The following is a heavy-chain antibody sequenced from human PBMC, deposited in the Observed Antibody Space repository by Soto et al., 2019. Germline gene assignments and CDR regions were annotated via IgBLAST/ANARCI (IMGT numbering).Heavy chain of an antibody. CDR1: GYTFTSYY. CDR2: INPSGGST. Sequence: ASVKVSCKASGYTFTSYYMHWVRQAPGQGLEWMGIINPSGGSTSYAQKFQGRVTMTRDTSTSTVYMELSSLRSEDTAVYYCARDPRTSTVDTAMEHPPNYGMDVWGQGTTVTVSS. V-gene: IGHV1-46*01. D-gene: IGHD5-18*01. CDR3: ARDPRTSTVDTAMEHPPNYGMDV. J-gene: IGHJ6*02.